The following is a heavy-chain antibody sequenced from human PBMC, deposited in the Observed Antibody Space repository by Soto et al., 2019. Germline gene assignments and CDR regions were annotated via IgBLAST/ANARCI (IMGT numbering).Heavy chain of an antibody. CDR3: AGDSASVTQVSLRD. CDR1: GGTFSTYS. CDR2: IIPIYDSP. J-gene: IGHJ4*02. V-gene: IGHV1-69*06. Sequence: VQLVQSGAEVRQPGSSVRVSCKASGGTFSTYSVTWVRQAPGQGLEWMGGIIPIYDSPYYAQKFLGRVSLTADTSTNTAYMVVSSLTSADTAVYFWAGDSASVTQVSLRDWGQGTLVRVSS. D-gene: IGHD2-21*02.